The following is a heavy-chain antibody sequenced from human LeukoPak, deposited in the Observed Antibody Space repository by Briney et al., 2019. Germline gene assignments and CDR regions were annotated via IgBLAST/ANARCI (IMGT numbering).Heavy chain of an antibody. Sequence: ASVKVFCKVSGYTLTELSMHWVRQAPGKGLXXXXXFDNEDGETIYAQKFQGRVTMTEDTSTDTAYMELRSLRSEDTAVYYCATGNYYDTSRYYQVYFDYWGQGTLVTVSS. CDR1: GYTLTELS. CDR3: ATGNYYDTSRYYQVYFDY. CDR2: FDNEDGET. V-gene: IGHV1-24*01. D-gene: IGHD3-22*01. J-gene: IGHJ4*02.